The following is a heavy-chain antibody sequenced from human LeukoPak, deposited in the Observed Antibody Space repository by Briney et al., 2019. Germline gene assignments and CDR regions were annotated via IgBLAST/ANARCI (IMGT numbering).Heavy chain of an antibody. CDR3: ARADLGYSYGFGYWWFDP. CDR2: INHSGST. Sequence: SQTLSLTCTVSGGSISSGDNYWSWIRQPPGKGLEWIGEINHSGSTNYNPSLKSRVTISVDTSKDQFSLKLSSVTAADTAVYYCARADLGYSYGFGYWWFDPWGQETLVTVSS. D-gene: IGHD5-18*01. V-gene: IGHV4-30-4*08. CDR1: GGSISSGDNY. J-gene: IGHJ5*02.